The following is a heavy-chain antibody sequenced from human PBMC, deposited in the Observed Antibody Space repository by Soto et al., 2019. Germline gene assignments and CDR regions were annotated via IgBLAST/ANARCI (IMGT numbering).Heavy chain of an antibody. CDR1: GFTFSSYG. CDR3: AKSGQLWPDY. Sequence: ESGGGVVQPGRSLRLSCAASGFTFSSYGMHWVRQAPGKGLEWVAVISYDGSNKYYADSVKGRFTISRDNSKNTLYLQMNSLRAEDTAVYYCAKSGQLWPDYWGQGTLVTVSS. V-gene: IGHV3-30*18. CDR2: ISYDGSNK. D-gene: IGHD5-18*01. J-gene: IGHJ4*02.